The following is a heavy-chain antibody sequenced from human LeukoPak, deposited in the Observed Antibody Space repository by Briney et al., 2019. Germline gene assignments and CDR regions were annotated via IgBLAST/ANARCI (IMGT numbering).Heavy chain of an antibody. J-gene: IGHJ4*02. D-gene: IGHD5-18*01. CDR2: ISYDGSNK. Sequence: PGGSLRLSCAASGFTFSNYAMHWVRQAPGKGLEWVAVISYDGSNKYYADSEKGRFTISRDNSKNTLYLQMNSLRAEDTAVYYCARYRYSYGRDHPPPTVDYWGQGTLVTVSS. CDR1: GFTFSNYA. CDR3: ARYRYSYGRDHPPPTVDY. V-gene: IGHV3-30-3*01.